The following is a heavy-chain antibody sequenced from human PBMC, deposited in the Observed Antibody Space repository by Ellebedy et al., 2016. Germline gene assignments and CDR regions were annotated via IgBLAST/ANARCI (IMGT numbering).Heavy chain of an antibody. J-gene: IGHJ6*02. CDR3: VRVTTVYTNNYGMDV. D-gene: IGHD2-8*01. CDR2: ISSSSTTI. Sequence: GGSLRLSCAASGFTFSSYSMNWVRQAPGKGLEWVSYISSSSTTIYYADSVKGRFTISRDNAKNSLYLQMNSLRDEDTAVYYCVRVTTVYTNNYGMDVWGQGTTVTVSS. V-gene: IGHV3-48*02. CDR1: GFTFSSYS.